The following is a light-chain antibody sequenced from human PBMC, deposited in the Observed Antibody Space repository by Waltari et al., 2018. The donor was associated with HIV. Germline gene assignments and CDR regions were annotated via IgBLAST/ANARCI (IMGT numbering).Light chain of an antibody. Sequence: NFMLTQPHSVSESPGKTVTISCTRSSGNIASSYMQWYPQRAGNSPTAVIYENKQRASGVPDRFAGSIDSSSNSASLTVSGLKTEDEADYYCQSYDNNNVLFGGGTKLTVL. CDR1: SGNIASSY. V-gene: IGLV6-57*01. CDR2: ENK. CDR3: QSYDNNNVL. J-gene: IGLJ2*01.